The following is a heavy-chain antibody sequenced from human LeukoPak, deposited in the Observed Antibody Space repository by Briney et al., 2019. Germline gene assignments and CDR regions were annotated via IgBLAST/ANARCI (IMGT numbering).Heavy chain of an antibody. CDR3: ARLGSSWYFGY. V-gene: IGHV1-69*04. CDR2: IIPILGIA. D-gene: IGHD6-13*01. CDR1: GGTFSSYA. J-gene: IGHJ4*02. Sequence: GASVKVSCKASGGTFSSYAISWVRQAPGQGLEWMGRIIPILGIANYAQKFQGRVTITADKSTSTAYMELSSLRSEDTAVYYCARLGSSWYFGYWGQGTLVTVSS.